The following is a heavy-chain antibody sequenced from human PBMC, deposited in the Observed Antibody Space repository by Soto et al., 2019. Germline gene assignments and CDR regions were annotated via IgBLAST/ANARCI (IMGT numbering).Heavy chain of an antibody. CDR1: GFTFSSYS. D-gene: IGHD3-10*01. CDR2: ISSSSNTI. Sequence: GGSLRLSCAASGFTFSSYSMNWVRQAPGKGLEWVSYISSSSNTIYYADSVKGRFTISRDNAKNSLYLQMNSLRAEDTAVYYCATIYGSGSYYLYYFDYWGQGTLVTVSS. J-gene: IGHJ4*02. V-gene: IGHV3-48*01. CDR3: ATIYGSGSYYLYYFDY.